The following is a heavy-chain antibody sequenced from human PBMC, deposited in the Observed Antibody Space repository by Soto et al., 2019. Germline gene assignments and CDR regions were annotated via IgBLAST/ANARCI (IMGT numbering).Heavy chain of an antibody. CDR3: TTGSTYYYDSSGNYYFDY. CDR1: GFTFSNAW. J-gene: IGHJ4*02. D-gene: IGHD3-22*01. Sequence: PGGSLRLSCAASGFTFSNAWMNWVRQAPGKGLEWVGRIKSKTDGGTTDYAAPVKGRFTISRDDSKNTLYLQMNSLKTEDTAVYYCTTGSTYYYDSSGNYYFDYWGQGTLVTVSS. V-gene: IGHV3-15*07. CDR2: IKSKTDGGTT.